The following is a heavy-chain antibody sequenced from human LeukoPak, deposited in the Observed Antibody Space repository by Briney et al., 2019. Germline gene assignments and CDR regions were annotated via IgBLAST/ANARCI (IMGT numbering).Heavy chain of an antibody. CDR2: ISSMSSTL. CDR3: ASAGRGGDGYKAFDY. J-gene: IGHJ4*02. D-gene: IGHD5-24*01. V-gene: IGHV3-48*01. Sequence: GGSLRLSCAASGFTFSSYVMTWVRQAPGKGLEWVSYISSMSSTLYYADSVTGRFTISRDNGKNSLFLQMNTLRAEDTAVYYCASAGRGGDGYKAFDYWGQGTLVTVSS. CDR1: GFTFSSYV.